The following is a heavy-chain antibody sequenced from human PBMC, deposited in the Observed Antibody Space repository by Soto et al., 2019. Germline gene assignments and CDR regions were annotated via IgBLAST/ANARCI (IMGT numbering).Heavy chain of an antibody. V-gene: IGHV1-18*01. CDR1: GYTFTSYG. D-gene: IGHD6-6*01. CDR2: ISAHNGNT. Sequence: QVHLVQSGAEVKKPGASVKVSCKGSGYTFTSYGITWVRQAPGQGLEWMGWISAHNGNTDYAQKLQGRVTVTRDTSTSTAYMELRSPRSDDTAVDYWARGRDGDYWGQGALVTVSS. J-gene: IGHJ4*02. CDR3: ARGRDGDY.